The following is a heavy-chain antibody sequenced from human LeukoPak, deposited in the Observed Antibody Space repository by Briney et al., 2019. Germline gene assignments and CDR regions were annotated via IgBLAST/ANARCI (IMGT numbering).Heavy chain of an antibody. D-gene: IGHD4-23*01. Sequence: SETLSLTCAVYGGSFSGYYWSWIRQPPGKGLEWIGEINHSGSTNYNPSLKRRVTISVDTSKNQFSLKLSSVTAADTAVYYFAREDYGGNSEYFQHWGQGTLVTVSS. CDR3: AREDYGGNSEYFQH. CDR2: INHSGST. CDR1: GGSFSGYY. V-gene: IGHV4-34*01. J-gene: IGHJ1*01.